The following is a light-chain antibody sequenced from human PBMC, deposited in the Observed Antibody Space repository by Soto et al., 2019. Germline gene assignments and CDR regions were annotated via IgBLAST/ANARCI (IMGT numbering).Light chain of an antibody. Sequence: QSALTQPASVSGSPGQSITISCTGPSSDVGGYNYVSWYQQHPGKAPKLMIYEVSNRPSGVSNRFSGSKSGNTASLTISGLQAEDEADYYCSSYTSSSTTVFGGGTKLTVL. J-gene: IGLJ2*01. CDR3: SSYTSSSTTV. CDR2: EVS. V-gene: IGLV2-14*01. CDR1: SSDVGGYNY.